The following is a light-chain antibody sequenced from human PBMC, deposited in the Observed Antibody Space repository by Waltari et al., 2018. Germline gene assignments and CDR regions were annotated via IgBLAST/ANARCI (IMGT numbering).Light chain of an antibody. J-gene: IGKJ1*01. CDR2: DAA. Sequence: EIVLTQSPATLSLSPGERATLSCRASQSVRTYLAWYQQKPGQAPRLLIYDAATRATAIPARFSGSGYGTDFTLTISSLEPEDFAVYYCQLRSKWLRTFGQGTKVEV. CDR1: QSVRTY. V-gene: IGKV3-11*01. CDR3: QLRSKWLRT.